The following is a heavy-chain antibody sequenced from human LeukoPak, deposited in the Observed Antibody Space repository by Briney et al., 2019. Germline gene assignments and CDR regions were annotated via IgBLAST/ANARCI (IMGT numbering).Heavy chain of an antibody. Sequence: SGGSLRLSCAASGFTFSTYSMNWVRQAPGKGLEWVSAISSSGTYIYYADSVEGRITITRDNAKNSLYLQMNSLRAEDTAAYYCARLLYDYVWGSYRSYYFDFWGQGTLVTVSS. V-gene: IGHV3-21*01. J-gene: IGHJ4*02. CDR3: ARLLYDYVWGSYRSYYFDF. D-gene: IGHD3-16*02. CDR2: ISSSGTYI. CDR1: GFTFSTYS.